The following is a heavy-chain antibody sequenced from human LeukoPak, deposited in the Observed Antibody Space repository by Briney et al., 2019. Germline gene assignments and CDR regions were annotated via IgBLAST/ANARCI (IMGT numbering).Heavy chain of an antibody. CDR2: IYTSGST. V-gene: IGHV4-4*07. J-gene: IGHJ6*03. CDR3: ARDLFGCTVTTCGYYMDV. Sequence: SETLSLTCAVSGYSISSGYYWSWIRQPAGKGLEWIGRIYTSGSTNYNPSLKSRVTMSVDTSKNQFSLKLSSVTAADTAVYYCARDLFGCTVTTCGYYMDVWGKGTTVTVSS. CDR1: GYSISSGYY. D-gene: IGHD4-17*01.